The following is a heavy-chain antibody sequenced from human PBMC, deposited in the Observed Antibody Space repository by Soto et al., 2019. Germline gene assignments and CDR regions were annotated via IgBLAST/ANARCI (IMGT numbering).Heavy chain of an antibody. J-gene: IGHJ3*02. CDR3: ARGVYGSGKYYTGPSAFDS. CDR1: GGTLSDHG. D-gene: IGHD3-10*01. V-gene: IGHV1-69*06. CDR2: TIPVFNTA. Sequence: QVQLEQSGAEVKKPGSSVKVSCKASGGTLSDHGVAWLRQAPGQGLEWMGGTIPVFNTAKYAQKFQGRVTVTADKFTNIAYMELSSRRSEDTAFYFCARGVYGSGKYYTGPSAFDSGGQGTMVIVSS.